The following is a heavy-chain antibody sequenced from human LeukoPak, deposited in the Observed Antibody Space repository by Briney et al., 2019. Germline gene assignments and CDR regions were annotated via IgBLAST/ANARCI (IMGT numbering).Heavy chain of an antibody. CDR3: AKDRPYYDFWSGYGGL. CDR2: IRYDGSNK. V-gene: IGHV3-30*02. CDR1: GFTFSSYA. D-gene: IGHD3-3*01. J-gene: IGHJ4*02. Sequence: GRSLRLSCAASGFTFSSYAMHWVRQAPGKGLEWVAFIRYDGSNKYYADSVKGRFTISRDNSKNTLYLQMNSLRAEDTAVYYCAKDRPYYDFWSGYGGLWGQGTLVTVSS.